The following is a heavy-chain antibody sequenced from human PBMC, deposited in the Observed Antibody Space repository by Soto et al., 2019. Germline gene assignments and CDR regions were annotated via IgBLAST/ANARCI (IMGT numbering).Heavy chain of an antibody. J-gene: IGHJ3*02. D-gene: IGHD2-21*02. CDR1: GYSFTSYW. CDR2: IYPGDSDT. Sequence: EVQLVQSGAEVKKPGESLKISCKGSGYSFTSYWMGWVRQMAGKGLEWMGIIYPGDSDTRYSPSFQGQVTISADKSISTAYLQWSSLKASDTAMYYCARLRGEYCGGDCYSDAFDIWGQGTMVTVSS. CDR3: ARLRGEYCGGDCYSDAFDI. V-gene: IGHV5-51*01.